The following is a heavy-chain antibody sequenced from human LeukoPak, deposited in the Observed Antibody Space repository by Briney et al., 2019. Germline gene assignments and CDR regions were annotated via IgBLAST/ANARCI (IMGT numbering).Heavy chain of an antibody. V-gene: IGHV3-30*03. CDR1: GFTFSSYW. CDR2: ISYDGSNK. CDR3: ARDSKLDY. Sequence: GGSLRLSCAASGFTFSSYWMSWVRQAPGKGLEWVAVISYDGSNKYYADSVKGRFTISRDNSKNTLYLQMNSLRAEDTAVYYCARDSKLDYWGQGTLVTVSS. J-gene: IGHJ4*02.